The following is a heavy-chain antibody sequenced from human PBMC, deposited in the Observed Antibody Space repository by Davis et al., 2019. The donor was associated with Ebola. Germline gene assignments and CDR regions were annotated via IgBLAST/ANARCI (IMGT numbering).Heavy chain of an antibody. V-gene: IGHV1-18*01. D-gene: IGHD5-12*01. CDR1: GYTFTSYA. CDR3: AREGSGYDSLYYYGMDV. J-gene: IGHJ6*04. Sequence: ASVKVSCKASGYTFTSYAMHWVRQAPGQRLEWMGWISAYNGNTNYAQKLQGRVTMTTDTSTSTAYMELRSLRSDDTAVYYCAREGSGYDSLYYYGMDVWGKGTTVTVSS. CDR2: ISAYNGNT.